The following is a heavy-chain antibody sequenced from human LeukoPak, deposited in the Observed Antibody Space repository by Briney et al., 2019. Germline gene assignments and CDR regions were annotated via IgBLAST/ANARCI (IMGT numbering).Heavy chain of an antibody. V-gene: IGHV1-69*01. CDR3: AREVSGTYCDY. J-gene: IGHJ4*02. D-gene: IGHD1-26*01. CDR2: IIPILGTS. Sequence: SVKVSCKASGGTFSNYAISWVRQAPGQGLEWMGGIIPILGTSGYAQKFQDRLTITADESTSTAYLELSSLTSADTAVYYCAREVSGTYCDYWGQGSLVTVSS. CDR1: GGTFSNYA.